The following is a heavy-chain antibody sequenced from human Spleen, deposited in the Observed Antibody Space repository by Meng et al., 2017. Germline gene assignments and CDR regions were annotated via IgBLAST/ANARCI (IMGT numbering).Heavy chain of an antibody. D-gene: IGHD6-13*01. Sequence: GGSLRLSCAASGFSFSNSAMSWVRQAPGKGLEWVSGISISGGRTYYADSVKGRFTISRDNAKNSLYLQMDSLRAEDTAVYYCARRYSSSWFKLKGFFDYWGQGTLVTVSS. J-gene: IGHJ4*02. V-gene: IGHV3-23*01. CDR1: GFSFSNSA. CDR2: ISISGGRT. CDR3: ARRYSSSWFKLKGFFDY.